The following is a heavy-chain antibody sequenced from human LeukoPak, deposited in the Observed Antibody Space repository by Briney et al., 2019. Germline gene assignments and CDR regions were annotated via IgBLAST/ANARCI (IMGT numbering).Heavy chain of an antibody. CDR1: GFTFSSYG. D-gene: IGHD4-17*01. V-gene: IGHV3-33*01. CDR3: ARDRSDDYGDYLAD. J-gene: IGHJ4*02. Sequence: PGRSLRLSCAASGFTFSSYGMHWVRKAPGKGLNGVAVIWYDGSNKYYADSVEGRFTISRDNSKNTLYLQMNSLRAEDTAVYYCARDRSDDYGDYLADWGQGTLVTVSS. CDR2: IWYDGSNK.